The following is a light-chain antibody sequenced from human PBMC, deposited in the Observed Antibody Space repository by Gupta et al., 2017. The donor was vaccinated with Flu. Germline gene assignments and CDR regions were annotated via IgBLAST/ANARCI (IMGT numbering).Light chain of an antibody. Sequence: DIQMTQAPSSLSASVGDRVTITCRASQNIDTDLSWFQQKPGGAPRLPISGASTLRSRVPSRFSGSGSGRAFTLTITRLQLEDVRTYCCQHADTFPYVFGQGTKLETK. CDR3: QHADTFPYV. J-gene: IGKJ2*01. CDR2: GAS. V-gene: IGKV1-39*01. CDR1: QNIDTD.